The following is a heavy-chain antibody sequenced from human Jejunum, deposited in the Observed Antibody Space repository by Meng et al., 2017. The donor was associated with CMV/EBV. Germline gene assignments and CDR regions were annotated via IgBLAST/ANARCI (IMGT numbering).Heavy chain of an antibody. J-gene: IGHJ6*02. CDR2: VSDDGRNK. V-gene: IGHV3-30-3*01. CDR1: SA. D-gene: IGHD5-18*01. CDR3: ARAPGGDTVVLLYYNGMDV. Sequence: SAMHWVRQAPGKGLGWVAVVSDDGRNKSYADSVKGRFTISRDNSKNTLYLQMNSLRAEDTAVYYCARAPGGDTVVLLYYNGMDVWGQGTTGTVSS.